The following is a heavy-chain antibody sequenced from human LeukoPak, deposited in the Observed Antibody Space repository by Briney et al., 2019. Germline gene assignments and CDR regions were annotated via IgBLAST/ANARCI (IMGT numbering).Heavy chain of an antibody. CDR2: ISAYNGNT. CDR1: GYTFTSYG. Sequence: ASVKVSCKASGYTFTSYGISWVRQAPGQGLEGMGWISAYNGNTNYAQKLQGRVTITRNTSISTAYMELSRLRSEDTAVYYCARGRRGYSYGSNDYWGQGTLVTVSS. J-gene: IGHJ4*02. CDR3: ARGRRGYSYGSNDY. V-gene: IGHV1-18*01. D-gene: IGHD5-18*01.